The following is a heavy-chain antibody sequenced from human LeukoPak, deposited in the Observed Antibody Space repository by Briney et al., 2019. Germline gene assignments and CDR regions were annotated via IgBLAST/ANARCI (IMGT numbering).Heavy chain of an antibody. CDR2: ISSSSSYI. V-gene: IGHV3-21*01. J-gene: IGHJ4*02. Sequence: GGSLRLSCAASGFTFSSYSMNWVRQAPGKGLEWVSSISSSSSYINYADSVRGRFTVSRDNAKNSLFLQMDSLRGEDTAVYYCARCTTGKTFGSLREIKKSREIDFWGQGTLVTVSS. CDR1: GFTFSSYS. CDR3: ARCTTGKTFGSLREIKKSREIDF. D-gene: IGHD1-1*01.